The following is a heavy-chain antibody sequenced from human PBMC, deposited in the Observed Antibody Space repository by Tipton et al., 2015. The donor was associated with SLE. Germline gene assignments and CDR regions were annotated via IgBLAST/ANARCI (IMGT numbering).Heavy chain of an antibody. D-gene: IGHD1-1*01. Sequence: QSGPEVKKPGASVKVSCKVSGYTLTELSMHWVRQAPGKGLEWMGGFDPEDGETIYAQKFQGRVTMTEDASTDTAYMELSSLRSEDTAVYYCATFGQALWRGWNWYFDLWGRGTLVTVSS. CDR3: ATFGQALWRGWNWYFDL. V-gene: IGHV1-24*01. CDR2: FDPEDGET. J-gene: IGHJ2*01. CDR1: GYTLTELS.